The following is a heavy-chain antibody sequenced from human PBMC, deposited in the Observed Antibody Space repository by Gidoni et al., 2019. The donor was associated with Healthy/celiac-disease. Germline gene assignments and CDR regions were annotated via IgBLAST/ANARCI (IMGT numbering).Heavy chain of an antibody. CDR3: ARGDYGDYHDY. V-gene: IGHV4-59*01. Sequence: QVQLQESGPGLAKPSATLSLTCPVPGGSISSYYWSWIRQPPGKGLEWIGYIYYSGSTNYNPSLKSRVTISVDTSKNQFSLKLSSVTAADTAVYYCARGDYGDYHDYWGQGTLVTVSS. D-gene: IGHD4-17*01. CDR2: IYYSGST. CDR1: GGSISSYY. J-gene: IGHJ4*02.